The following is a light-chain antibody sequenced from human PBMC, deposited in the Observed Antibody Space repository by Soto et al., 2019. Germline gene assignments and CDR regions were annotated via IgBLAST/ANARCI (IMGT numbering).Light chain of an antibody. CDR1: QSVSSN. J-gene: IGKJ1*01. CDR3: QQYRNWPRT. V-gene: IGKV3-15*01. Sequence: EIVMTQSPATLSVSPWERATLSCRASQSVSSNLAWYQQKPGQAPRLLVYGASNRATGIPARFSGSGSGTEFTLTINSLQSADFAVYYCQQYRNWPRTFGQGTKVDIK. CDR2: GAS.